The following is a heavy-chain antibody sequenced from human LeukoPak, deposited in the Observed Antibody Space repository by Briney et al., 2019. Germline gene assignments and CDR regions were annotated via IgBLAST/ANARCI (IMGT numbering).Heavy chain of an antibody. CDR3: AKDLGSGSYYAAFDY. V-gene: IGHV3-23*01. D-gene: IGHD3-10*01. J-gene: IGHJ4*02. Sequence: PGGSLRLSCAASGFTFSNFAMSWVRQAPGKGLEWVSSISGSGGGTYYGDSVKGRFTISRDNSKNTLHLQMNSLRADDTAVYFCAKDLGSGSYYAAFDYWGQGTLVTVSS. CDR2: ISGSGGGT. CDR1: GFTFSNFA.